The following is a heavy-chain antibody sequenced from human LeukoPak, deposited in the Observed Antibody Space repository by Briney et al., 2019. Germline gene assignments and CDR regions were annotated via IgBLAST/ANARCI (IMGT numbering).Heavy chain of an antibody. J-gene: IGHJ3*02. D-gene: IGHD2-15*01. CDR1: GYSFTSYW. V-gene: IGHV5-51*01. Sequence: GESLKISCKGSGYSFTSYWIGWVRQMPGKGLEWMGIICPGDSDTRYSPSFQGQVTISADKSISTAYLQWSSLKASDTAMYYCARRGEYCSGGSCYATDAFDIWGQGTMVTVSS. CDR3: ARRGEYCSGGSCYATDAFDI. CDR2: ICPGDSDT.